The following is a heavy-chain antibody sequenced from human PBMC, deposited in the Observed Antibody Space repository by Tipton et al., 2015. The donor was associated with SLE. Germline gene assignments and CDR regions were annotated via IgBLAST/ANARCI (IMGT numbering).Heavy chain of an antibody. CDR3: ARDFGYSYGYDALDI. D-gene: IGHD5-18*01. J-gene: IGHJ3*02. CDR2: IYYSGST. V-gene: IGHV4-59*01. Sequence: CSVSGDHISNYYWSWVRQPPGQGLEWIGYIYYSGSTNYNPSLKSRATISVDRSKNQFSLNLISVAAADTAVYYCARDFGYSYGYDALDIWGQGTMVTVSS. CDR1: GDHISNYY.